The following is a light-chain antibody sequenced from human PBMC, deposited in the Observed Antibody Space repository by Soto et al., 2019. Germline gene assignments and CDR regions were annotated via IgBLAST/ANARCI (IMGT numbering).Light chain of an antibody. J-gene: IGKJ5*01. V-gene: IGKV1-9*01. CDR1: QGISSS. CDR3: QQLSGFSLT. Sequence: IQLTQSPSSLSASVGDRVTITCRASQGISSSLAWYQQKPGKAPRLLIYAASTLQSGVPSTFSGSGSGTEFTLTINSLQPEDFATYYCQQLSGFSLTFGQGTRLEMK. CDR2: AAS.